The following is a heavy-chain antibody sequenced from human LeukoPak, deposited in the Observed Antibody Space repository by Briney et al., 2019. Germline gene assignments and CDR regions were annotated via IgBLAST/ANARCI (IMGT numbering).Heavy chain of an antibody. J-gene: IGHJ4*02. V-gene: IGHV1-2*02. CDR3: ARDPLITMVRGVTYYFDY. CDR2: INPNSGGT. CDR1: GGTFSSYA. Sequence: ASVKVSFKASGGTFSSYAISWVRQAPGQGLEWMGWINPNSGGTNYAQKFQGRVTMTRDTSISTAYMELSRLRSDDTAVYYCARDPLITMVRGVTYYFDYWGQGTLVTVSS. D-gene: IGHD3-10*01.